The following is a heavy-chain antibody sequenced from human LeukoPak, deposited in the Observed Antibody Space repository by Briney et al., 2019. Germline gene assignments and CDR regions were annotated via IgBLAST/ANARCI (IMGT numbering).Heavy chain of an antibody. CDR2: ITGSGGTT. Sequence: XXXGXNWVRQAPGXGLXSVSGITGSGGTTYYADSVKGRFTISRDXXKNTLYLQMNSPRAEDTAAYCCXXXXXXAXFENWGQGTLVTVSS. CDR3: XXXXXXAXFEN. CDR1: XXXG. J-gene: IGHJ4*02. V-gene: IGHV3-23*01.